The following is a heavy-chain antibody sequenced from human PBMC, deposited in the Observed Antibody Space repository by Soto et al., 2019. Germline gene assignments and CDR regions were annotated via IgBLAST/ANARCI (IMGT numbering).Heavy chain of an antibody. CDR2: IWSDGSNK. J-gene: IGHJ6*03. V-gene: IGHV3-33*01. CDR3: ARGAGGYYYYMDV. Sequence: GGSLRLSCAASGFTFDNYGMHWVRQAPGRGLEWVAVIWSDGSNKFYADSVKGRFTISRDNSKKTLYLQMNSLRAEDTALYYCARGAGGYYYYMDVWGKGTTVTVSS. CDR1: GFTFDNYG.